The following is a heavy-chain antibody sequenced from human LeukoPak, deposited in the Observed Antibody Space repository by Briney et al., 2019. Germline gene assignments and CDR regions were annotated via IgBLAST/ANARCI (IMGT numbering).Heavy chain of an antibody. V-gene: IGHV5-51*01. CDR1: GYRFTSHW. Sequence: GGSLKISFKGSGYRFTSHWIAWVRQMPGKGLEWMGIIYPADSATRYSPAFQGQVIISADKSISTAYLQWSSLKASDTAMYYCARRGRDRNGYLNYFDYWGQGALVT. CDR3: ARRGRDRNGYLNYFDY. CDR2: IYPADSAT. J-gene: IGHJ4*02. D-gene: IGHD3-22*01.